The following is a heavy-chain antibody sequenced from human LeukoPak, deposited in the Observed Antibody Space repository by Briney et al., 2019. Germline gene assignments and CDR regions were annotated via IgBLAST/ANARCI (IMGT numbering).Heavy chain of an antibody. CDR1: GYTFTGNY. CDR2: INPNSGDT. Sequence: ASVKVSCKASGYTFTGNYIHWVRQAPGQGLEWMGWINPNSGDTQYAQKFQGRITMTRDTSITTVYMDLSTLRAEDTAVYYCARGKKGLWFGNFDYWGQGTLVTVSS. CDR3: ARGKKGLWFGNFDY. D-gene: IGHD3-10*01. J-gene: IGHJ4*02. V-gene: IGHV1-2*02.